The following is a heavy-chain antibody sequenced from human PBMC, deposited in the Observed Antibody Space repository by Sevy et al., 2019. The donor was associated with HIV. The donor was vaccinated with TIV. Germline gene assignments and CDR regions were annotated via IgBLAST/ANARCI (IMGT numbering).Heavy chain of an antibody. Sequence: ASVKVSCKVSGYTLSQVSMHWVRQVPGKGLEWMGSFDPEDGETIYAQKFQARLTMTEDTSTDTAYMELSSLKSEDTAVFYCAITKDYYDSSGCPFDYWGQGTLVTVSS. CDR1: GYTLSQVS. CDR2: FDPEDGET. CDR3: AITKDYYDSSGCPFDY. J-gene: IGHJ4*02. D-gene: IGHD3-22*01. V-gene: IGHV1-24*01.